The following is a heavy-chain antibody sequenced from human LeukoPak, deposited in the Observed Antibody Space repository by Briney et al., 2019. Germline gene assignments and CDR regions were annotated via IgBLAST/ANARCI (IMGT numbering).Heavy chain of an antibody. CDR3: AGHHPRNTVDF. J-gene: IGHJ4*02. D-gene: IGHD2-8*02. V-gene: IGHV4-59*08. CDR2: ISYSGST. CDR1: GGSISSYY. Sequence: SETLSLTCTASGGSISSYYWSWIRQPPGKELEWIGYISYSGSTNYNPSLKSRVTISLDTSKDQFSLKLSSVTAADTAVYYCAGHHPRNTVDFWGQGTLVTVSS.